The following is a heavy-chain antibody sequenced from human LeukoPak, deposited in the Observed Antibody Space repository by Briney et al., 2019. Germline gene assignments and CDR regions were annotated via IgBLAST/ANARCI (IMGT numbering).Heavy chain of an antibody. Sequence: SETLSLTCTVSGGSISSHYWSWIRQPPGKGLEWIGYTYYSGSTNYNPSLKSRVTISVDTSKNQFSLKLSSVTAADTAVYYCARSFGTAYYYYYMDVWGKGTTVTVFS. D-gene: IGHD1-1*01. CDR2: TYYSGST. V-gene: IGHV4-59*11. CDR1: GGSISSHY. J-gene: IGHJ6*03. CDR3: ARSFGTAYYYYYMDV.